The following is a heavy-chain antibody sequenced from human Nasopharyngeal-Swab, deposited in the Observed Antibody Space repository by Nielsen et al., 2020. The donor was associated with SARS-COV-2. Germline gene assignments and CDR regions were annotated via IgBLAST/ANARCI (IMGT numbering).Heavy chain of an antibody. CDR2: IRSKAHGGTT. V-gene: IGHV3-49*04. D-gene: IGHD6-13*01. CDR1: GFTFGDYA. CDR3: TREYDDSWYAEIFDY. J-gene: IGHJ4*02. Sequence: GESLKISCTASGFTFGDYAMSWVRQAPGKGLEWVGFIRSKAHGGTTEYAASVKGRFTISRDDSKSIAYLQLNSLKTEDTAVYYCTREYDDSWYAEIFDYWGQGTLVTVSS.